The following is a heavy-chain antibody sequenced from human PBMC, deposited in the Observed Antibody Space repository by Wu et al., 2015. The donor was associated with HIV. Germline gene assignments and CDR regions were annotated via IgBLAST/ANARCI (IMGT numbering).Heavy chain of an antibody. CDR2: IIPIFGTA. CDR1: GGTFSSYA. V-gene: IGHV1-69*12. D-gene: IGHD3-10*01. J-gene: IGHJ4*02. Sequence: QVQLVQSGAEVKKPGSSVKVSCKASGGTFSSYAISWVRQAPGQGLEWMGGIIPIFGTANYAQKFQGRVTITADESTSTAYMELSSLRSEDTAVYYCARLFEGEVLRYFDYWGRGTLVTVST. CDR3: ARLFEGEVLRYFDY.